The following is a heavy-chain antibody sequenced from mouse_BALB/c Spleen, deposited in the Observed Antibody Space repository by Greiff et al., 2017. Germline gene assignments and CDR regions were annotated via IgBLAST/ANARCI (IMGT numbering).Heavy chain of an antibody. V-gene: IGHV2-2*02. CDR3: ARNKDGNYPYFDD. CDR2: IWSGGST. CDR1: GFSLTSYG. D-gene: IGHD2-1*01. J-gene: IGHJ2*01. Sequence: QVHVKQSGAGLVQPSQSLSITCTVSGFSLTSYGVHWVRQSPGTGLEWLGVIWSGGSTDYNAAFISCLCISKDNSKSHVFFKMNSLQANDATIYYCARNKDGNYPYFDDWGQGTTLTVSS.